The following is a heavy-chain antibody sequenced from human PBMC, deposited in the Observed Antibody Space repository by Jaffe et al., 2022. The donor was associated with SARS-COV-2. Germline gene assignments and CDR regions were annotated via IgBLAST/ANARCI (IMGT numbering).Heavy chain of an antibody. V-gene: IGHV4-59*01. CDR1: GGSISSYY. D-gene: IGHD2-2*01. CDR3: ARALGYCSSTSCPLDP. Sequence: QVQLQESGPGLVKPSETLSLTCTVSGGSISSYYWSWIRQPPGKGLEWIGYIYYSGSTNYNPSLKSRVTISVDTSKNQFSLKLSSVTAADTAVYYCARALGYCSSTSCPLDPWGQGTLVTVSS. J-gene: IGHJ5*02. CDR2: IYYSGST.